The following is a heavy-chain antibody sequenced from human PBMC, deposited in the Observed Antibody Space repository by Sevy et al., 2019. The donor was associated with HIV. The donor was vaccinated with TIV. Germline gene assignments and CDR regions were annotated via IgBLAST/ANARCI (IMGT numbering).Heavy chain of an antibody. CDR3: AREAGYNFGFDS. CDR1: GGSIRSGGYY. Sequence: SETLSLTYTVSGGSIRSGGYYWAWIRQHPGKGLEWIGFIYYSGITYYNPSLKSRLTISIDTSKNEFSLRLTSVTAADTAMYYCAREAGYNFGFDSWGQGTLVTVSS. D-gene: IGHD5-18*01. CDR2: IYYSGIT. J-gene: IGHJ4*02. V-gene: IGHV4-31*03.